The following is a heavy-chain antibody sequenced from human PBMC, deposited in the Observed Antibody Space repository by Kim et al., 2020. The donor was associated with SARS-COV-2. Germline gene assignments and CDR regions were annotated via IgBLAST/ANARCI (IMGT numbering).Heavy chain of an antibody. V-gene: IGHV4-59*09. CDR3: ARGYSSSWYVDY. Sequence: NYNPSLKSRVTISVDTSKNQFSLKLSSVTAADTAVYYCARGYSSSWYVDYWGQGTLVTVSS. J-gene: IGHJ4*02. D-gene: IGHD6-13*01.